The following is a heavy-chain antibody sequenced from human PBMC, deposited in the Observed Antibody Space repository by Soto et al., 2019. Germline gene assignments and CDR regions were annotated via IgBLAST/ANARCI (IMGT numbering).Heavy chain of an antibody. CDR2: ISAYNGNT. D-gene: IGHD6-13*01. CDR1: GYTFASYA. J-gene: IGHJ6*02. V-gene: IGHV1-18*01. CDR3: ERNIAAAGFWGAGYYHYGMDV. Sequence: ASVKVSCKASGYTFASYAISWMRQAPGQGLEWMGWISAYNGNTNYAQKLQGRVTMTTDTSASTAYMELSSLRSEDTAVYYCERNIAAAGFWGAGYYHYGMDVCGQRTTVTVSS.